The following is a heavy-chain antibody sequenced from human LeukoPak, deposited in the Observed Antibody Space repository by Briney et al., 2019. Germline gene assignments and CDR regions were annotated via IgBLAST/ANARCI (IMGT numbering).Heavy chain of an antibody. CDR2: IYYSGST. CDR3: ARDRSRDYYSGLDV. J-gene: IGHJ6*02. CDR1: GGSISSSSYY. V-gene: IGHV4-39*02. Sequence: SETLSLTCTVSGGSISSSSYYWGWIRQPPGKGLEWIGSIYYSGSTYYNPSLKSRVTISVDTSKNQFSLKLSSVTAADTAVYYCARDRSRDYYSGLDVWAKGPRSPSP.